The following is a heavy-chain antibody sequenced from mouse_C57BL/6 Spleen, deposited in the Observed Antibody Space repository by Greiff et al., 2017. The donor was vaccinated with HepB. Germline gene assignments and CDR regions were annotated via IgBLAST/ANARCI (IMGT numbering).Heavy chain of an antibody. Sequence: VQLQQPGAELVKPGASVKLSCKASGYTFTSYWMHWVKQRPGQGLEWIGMIHPNSGSTNYNEKFKSRATLTVDKSSSTAYMQLSSLTSEDSAVYYCAGEGYYGSPGYWGQGTPLTVSS. CDR1: GYTFTSYW. CDR2: IHPNSGST. D-gene: IGHD1-1*01. J-gene: IGHJ2*01. V-gene: IGHV1-64*01. CDR3: AGEGYYGSPGY.